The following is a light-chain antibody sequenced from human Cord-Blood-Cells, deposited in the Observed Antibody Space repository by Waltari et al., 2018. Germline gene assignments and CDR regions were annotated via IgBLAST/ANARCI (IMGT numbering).Light chain of an antibody. CDR2: DAS. J-gene: IGKJ2*01. Sequence: DIQMTQSPSSLSASVGDRVTTPCQASQDISNYLNWYQQKPGKAPKLLIYDASNLETGVPSRFSGSGSGTDFTFTISSLQPEDIATYYCQQYDNLPPYTFGQGTKLEIK. V-gene: IGKV1-33*01. CDR3: QQYDNLPPYT. CDR1: QDISNY.